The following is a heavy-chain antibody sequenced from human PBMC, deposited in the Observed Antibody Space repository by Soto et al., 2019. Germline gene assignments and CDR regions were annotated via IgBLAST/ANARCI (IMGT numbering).Heavy chain of an antibody. CDR2: INPSGGST. Sequence: ASVKVSCKASGYTFTSYYMHWVRQAPGQGLESMGIINPSGGSTSYAQKFQGRVTMTRDTSTSTVYMELSSLRSEDTAVYYCARGIQDGYNYYYFDYWGQGTLVTVSS. J-gene: IGHJ4*02. CDR1: GYTFTSYY. CDR3: ARGIQDGYNYYYFDY. V-gene: IGHV1-46*01. D-gene: IGHD5-12*01.